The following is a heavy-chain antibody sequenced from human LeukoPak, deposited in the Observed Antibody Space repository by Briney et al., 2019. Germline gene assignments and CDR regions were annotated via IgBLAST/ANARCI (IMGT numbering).Heavy chain of an antibody. CDR1: GFTFSSYA. J-gene: IGHJ6*03. CDR2: ISGSGGST. CDR3: AKERPQLWFSHYYYYMDV. D-gene: IGHD5-18*01. V-gene: IGHV3-23*01. Sequence: PGGSLRLSCAASGFTFSSYAMSWVRQAPGKGLEWVSAISGSGGSTYYADSVKGRFTISRDNSKNTLYLQMNSLRAEDTAVYYCAKERPQLWFSHYYYYMDVWGKGTTVTVSS.